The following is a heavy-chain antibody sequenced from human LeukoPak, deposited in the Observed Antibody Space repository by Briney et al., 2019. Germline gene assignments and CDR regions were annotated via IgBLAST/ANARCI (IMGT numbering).Heavy chain of an antibody. J-gene: IGHJ4*02. CDR1: GGSIRSYY. D-gene: IGHD6-19*01. V-gene: IGHV4-4*07. Sequence: SETLSLTCTVSGGSIRSYYWSWIRQPAGKGLEWIGRIYSSGSTNYNPSLKSRVTMSVDTPNNQFSLKLSSVTAADTAVYYCAGLSSGWYEVGYWGQGTLVTVSS. CDR3: AGLSSGWYEVGY. CDR2: IYSSGST.